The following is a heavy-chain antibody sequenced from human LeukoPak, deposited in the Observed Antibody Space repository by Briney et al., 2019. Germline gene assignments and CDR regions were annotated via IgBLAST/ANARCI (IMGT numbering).Heavy chain of an antibody. D-gene: IGHD6-13*01. Sequence: SETLSLTCTVSGGSISSYYWSWIRQPPGKGLEWIGYIYYSGSTNYNPSLKSRVTISVDTSKNQFSLKLSSVTAADTAVYYCARVSIAAAGTAGYGYYYYMDVWGKGTTVTVSS. J-gene: IGHJ6*03. CDR1: GGSISSYY. CDR3: ARVSIAAAGTAGYGYYYYMDV. CDR2: IYYSGST. V-gene: IGHV4-59*01.